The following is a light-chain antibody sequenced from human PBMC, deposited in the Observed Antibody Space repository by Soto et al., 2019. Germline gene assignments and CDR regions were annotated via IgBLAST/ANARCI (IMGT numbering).Light chain of an antibody. CDR3: QQSGTSTTT. CDR1: QSVSSN. CDR2: GAS. V-gene: IGKV3D-15*01. J-gene: IGKJ1*01. Sequence: EIVMTQSPATLSVSPGERATLSCRASQSVSSNLAWYQQKHGQAPRLLIYGASNRATGIPDRFSGSGSGTDGTITIISLETEDGAVYYCQQSGTSTTTFGQGTKVDIK.